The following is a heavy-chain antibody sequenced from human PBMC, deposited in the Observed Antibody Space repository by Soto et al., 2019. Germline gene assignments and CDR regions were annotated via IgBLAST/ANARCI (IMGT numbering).Heavy chain of an antibody. CDR1: GYTFTSYG. CDR2: ISTYNGNT. J-gene: IGHJ4*02. V-gene: IGHV1-18*04. Sequence: QVQLVQSGAEVKKPGASVKVSCKASGYTFTSYGISWVRQAPGQGLEWMGWISTYNGNTIYAQKVQGSVTMTTDPSTRTVYMELQSLRSDDTAVFFCTRDQARAESGPTGIWEFDYLGPGTLVTVSS. CDR3: TRDQARAESGPTGIWEFDY. D-gene: IGHD3-16*01.